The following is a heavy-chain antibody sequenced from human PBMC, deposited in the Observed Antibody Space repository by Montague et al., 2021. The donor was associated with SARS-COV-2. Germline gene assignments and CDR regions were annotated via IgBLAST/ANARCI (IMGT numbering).Heavy chain of an antibody. V-gene: IGHV3-43*02. D-gene: IGHD3-10*01. CDR3: AKDFGALWFGELFSYYFDY. J-gene: IGHJ4*02. CDR2: ISGDGGFT. CDR1: GFTFDDYA. Sequence: SLRLSCAASGFTFDDYAMHWVRQAPGKGLEWVSLISGDGGFTYYADSVKGRFTISKDNSKNSPYLQMNSLRPEDTALYSCAKDFGALWFGELFSYYFDYWGQGTLVTVSS.